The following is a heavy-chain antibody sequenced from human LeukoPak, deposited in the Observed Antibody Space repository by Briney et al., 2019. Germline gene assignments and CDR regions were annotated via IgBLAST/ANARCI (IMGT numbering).Heavy chain of an antibody. J-gene: IGHJ3*02. CDR2: ILYSGST. CDR3: ARTNQISETAFDI. V-gene: IGHV4-59*01. Sequence: SETLSLTCTVSSGSINNYYWSWIRQPPGKGLEWIGYILYSGSTNYNPSVRSRVTISVDTSKNQFSLKLSSVTAADTAVYYCARTNQISETAFDIWGQGTMVIVSS. CDR1: SGSINNYY. D-gene: IGHD1-14*01.